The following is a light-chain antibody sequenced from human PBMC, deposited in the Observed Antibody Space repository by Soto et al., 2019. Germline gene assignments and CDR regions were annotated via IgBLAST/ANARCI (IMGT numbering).Light chain of an antibody. CDR1: QGISNW. Sequence: DIQMTQSPSSVSASVGDRVTITCRASQGISNWLAWYQQQPGKAPKLLISSAYTLQSGVPSRFSGGGSGAHFTLIISSLQPEYFATYYCQQTNTFLPLAFGGGTKVEIK. V-gene: IGKV1-12*01. J-gene: IGKJ4*01. CDR3: QQTNTFLPLA. CDR2: SAY.